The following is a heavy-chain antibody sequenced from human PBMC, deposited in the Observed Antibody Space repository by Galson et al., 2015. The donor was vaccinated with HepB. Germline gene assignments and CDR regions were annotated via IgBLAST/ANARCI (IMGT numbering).Heavy chain of an antibody. V-gene: IGHV1-46*01. Sequence: SVKVSCKASGYTFTSYGISWVRQAPGQGLEWMGIINPSGGSTGYAQKFQGRVTMTRDTSTSTVYMELSSLTSEDTAVYYCARVEGGGYNNDLDYWGQGTLVTVSS. CDR3: ARVEGGGYNNDLDY. CDR1: GYTFTSYG. D-gene: IGHD5-24*01. CDR2: INPSGGST. J-gene: IGHJ4*02.